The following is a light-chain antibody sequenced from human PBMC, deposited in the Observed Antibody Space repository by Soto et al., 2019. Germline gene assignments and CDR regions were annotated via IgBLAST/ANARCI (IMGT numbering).Light chain of an antibody. J-gene: IGKJ1*01. V-gene: IGKV1-39*01. Sequence: DIQMTQSPSSLSASVGDRVTITCRASQSISSYLNWYQQKPGKAPKLLIYAESSLQSGVPSRFSGSGSGTDFTLTISSLQPEDFATYYCQQSYSTPWTXGQGTKVDIK. CDR3: QQSYSTPWT. CDR2: AES. CDR1: QSISSY.